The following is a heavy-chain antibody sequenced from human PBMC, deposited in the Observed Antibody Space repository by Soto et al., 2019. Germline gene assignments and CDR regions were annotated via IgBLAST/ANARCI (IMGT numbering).Heavy chain of an antibody. CDR3: ARDWDYYGMDV. V-gene: IGHV3-30-3*01. D-gene: IGHD3-16*01. J-gene: IGHJ6*02. Sequence: GGSLRLSYAASGFTFSSYAMYWVRQDQGKGLEWVAVISYDGSNKYYADSVKGRFTISRDNSKNTLYLQMNSLRAEDTAVYYCARDWDYYGMDVWGQGTTVNVSS. CDR1: GFTFSSYA. CDR2: ISYDGSNK.